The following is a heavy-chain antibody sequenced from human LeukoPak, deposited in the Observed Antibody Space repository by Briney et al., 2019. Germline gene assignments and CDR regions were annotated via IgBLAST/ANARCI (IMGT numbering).Heavy chain of an antibody. CDR1: GYTFTGYY. Sequence: ASVKVSCKASGYTFTGYYMHWVRQAPGQGPEWMGVISPSGGSTTYAQKFQGRVTLTRDMSTSTDYLELSSLRSEDTAVYYCARVGGGSSGYYYYHFDYWGQGTLVTVSS. CDR3: ARVGGGSSGYYYYHFDY. D-gene: IGHD3-22*01. CDR2: ISPSGGST. J-gene: IGHJ4*02. V-gene: IGHV1-46*01.